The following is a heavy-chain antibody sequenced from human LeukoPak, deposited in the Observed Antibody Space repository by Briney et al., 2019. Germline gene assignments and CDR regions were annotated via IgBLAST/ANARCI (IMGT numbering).Heavy chain of an antibody. CDR2: IYYSGST. J-gene: IGHJ5*02. CDR1: GGSIRSGGYY. V-gene: IGHV4-31*03. D-gene: IGHD3-22*01. CDR3: ARDLRDGHYYDSSGSWFDP. Sequence: SETLSLTCSVSGGSIRSGGYYWSWIRQHPGKGLEWIGYIYYSGSTYYNPSLKSRVTISVDTSKNQFSLKLSSVTAADTAVYYCARDLRDGHYYDSSGSWFDPWGQGTLVTVSS.